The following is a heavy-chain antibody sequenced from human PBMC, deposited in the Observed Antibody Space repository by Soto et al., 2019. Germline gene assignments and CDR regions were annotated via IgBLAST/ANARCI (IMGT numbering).Heavy chain of an antibody. V-gene: IGHV1-18*01. Sequence: ASVKVSCKASGYTFSIYGIGWARQAPGQGLEWMGWINTYNGNTNYAQNVQGRVTLTTDTSTSTAYMELRSLRSNDTAIYYCAMVDVYVTPSPQDVWGQGTTVTVSS. CDR1: GYTFSIYG. J-gene: IGHJ6*02. CDR3: AMVDVYVTPSPQDV. D-gene: IGHD3-16*01. CDR2: INTYNGNT.